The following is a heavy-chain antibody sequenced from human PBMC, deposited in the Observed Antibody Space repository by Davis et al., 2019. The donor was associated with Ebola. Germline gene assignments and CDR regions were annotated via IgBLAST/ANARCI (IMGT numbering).Heavy chain of an antibody. CDR3: ARERFLEWFIYYGMDV. V-gene: IGHV3-48*04. CDR2: ISGGSETI. Sequence: GGSLRLSCTASGFTFSTYSMDWVRQAPGKGLEWVSYISGGSETIHYADSVKGRFTISRDNAKNSLYLQMNSLRAEDTAVYYCARERFLEWFIYYGMDVWGQGTTVTVSS. CDR1: GFTFSTYS. D-gene: IGHD3-3*01. J-gene: IGHJ6*02.